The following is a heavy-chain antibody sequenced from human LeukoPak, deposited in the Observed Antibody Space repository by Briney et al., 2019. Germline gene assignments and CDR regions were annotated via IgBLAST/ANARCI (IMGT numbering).Heavy chain of an antibody. CDR2: ISSSSSYI. CDR1: GFTFISHN. CDR3: ARLLKFYDFSFDP. Sequence: SGGSLRLSCEASGFTFISHNMNWVRQAPGKGREWVSSISSSSSYIYYSDSVKGRFTISRDNAKNSVYLQMNSVRPEDTAFYYCARLLKFYDFSFDPWGQGTLVTVSS. V-gene: IGHV3-21*04. D-gene: IGHD3-3*01. J-gene: IGHJ5*02.